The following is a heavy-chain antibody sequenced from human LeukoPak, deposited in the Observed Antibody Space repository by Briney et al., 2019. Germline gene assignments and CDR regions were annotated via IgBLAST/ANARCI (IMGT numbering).Heavy chain of an antibody. CDR3: ARTRVQYTAMVYFDY. D-gene: IGHD5-18*01. CDR1: GGSISSGDYY. CDR2: IYYSGST. J-gene: IGHJ4*02. V-gene: IGHV4-30-4*01. Sequence: SQTLSLTCTVSGGSISSGDYYWSWSRQPPGKGLEWIGYIYYSGSTYYNPSLKSRVTISVDTSKNQFSLKLSSVTAADTAVYYCARTRVQYTAMVYFDYWGQGTLVTVSS.